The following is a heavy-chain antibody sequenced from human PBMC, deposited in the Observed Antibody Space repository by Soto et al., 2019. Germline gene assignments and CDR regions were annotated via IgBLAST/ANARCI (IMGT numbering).Heavy chain of an antibody. CDR3: AIGIWLRYFDWPFEY. V-gene: IGHV1-69*06. J-gene: IGHJ4*02. CDR2: IIPMFGTT. D-gene: IGHD3-9*01. Sequence: QVQRVQSGAEVKKPGSSVKVSCKASGGTFTNYTISWVRQAPGQGLEWMGGIIPMFGTTNHAQKFQGRVTINANKSTTTAHMELSSLRSEDTAVYYCAIGIWLRYFDWPFEYWGQGTLVTVSS. CDR1: GGTFTNYT.